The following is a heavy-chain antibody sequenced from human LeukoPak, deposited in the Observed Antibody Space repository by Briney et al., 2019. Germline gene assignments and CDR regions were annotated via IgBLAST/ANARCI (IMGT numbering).Heavy chain of an antibody. CDR1: GGPISSYY. D-gene: IGHD6-13*01. J-gene: IGHJ6*02. Sequence: PSETLSLTCTVSGGPISSYYWSWIRQPAGKGLEWIGRIYTSGSTNYNPSLKSRVTMSVDTSKNQFSLKLSSVTAADTAVYYCARDCTIAAAGTCYYYYYGMDVWGQGTTVTVSS. CDR2: IYTSGST. V-gene: IGHV4-4*07. CDR3: ARDCTIAAAGTCYYYYYGMDV.